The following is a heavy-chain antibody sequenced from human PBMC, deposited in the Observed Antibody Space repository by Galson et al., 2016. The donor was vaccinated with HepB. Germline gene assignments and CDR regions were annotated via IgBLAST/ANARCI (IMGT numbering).Heavy chain of an antibody. J-gene: IGHJ5*02. D-gene: IGHD6-13*01. CDR1: GFTVSNNY. Sequence: SCAASGFTVSNNYMRWVRQAPGKALEWVSLIYSSGNTHYADSVKGRFTISRDSSKNTVYLQMNSLRVDDTAVDYCAREGGAAAAAWGQGTLVTVS. CDR3: AREGGAAAAA. CDR2: IYSSGNT. V-gene: IGHV3-53*01.